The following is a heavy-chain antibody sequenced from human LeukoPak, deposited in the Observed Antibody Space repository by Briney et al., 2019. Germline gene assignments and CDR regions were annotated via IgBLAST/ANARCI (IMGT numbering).Heavy chain of an antibody. CDR3: ATYVDTVRYDAFDV. CDR1: GFTFSSYV. D-gene: IGHD5-18*01. J-gene: IGHJ3*01. V-gene: IGHV3-33*08. Sequence: PGRSLRLSCAASGFTFSSYVMHWVRQAPGKGLEWVAIIRYDGSNKYYADSVKGRFTISRDNSKNTLYLQMNSLRAEDAAVYYCATYVDTVRYDAFDVWGQGTMVTVSS. CDR2: IRYDGSNK.